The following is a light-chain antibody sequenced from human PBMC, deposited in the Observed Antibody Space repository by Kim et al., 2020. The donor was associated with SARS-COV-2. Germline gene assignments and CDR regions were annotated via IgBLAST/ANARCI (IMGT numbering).Light chain of an antibody. CDR2: WAS. J-gene: IGKJ2*03. V-gene: IGKV4-1*01. CDR1: QSVLYSSNNRNY. CDR3: QQYYSIPYS. Sequence: RATINCESSQSVLYSSNNRNYLAWFQQKPGQPPKLLMYWASTRESGVPDRFSGSGSGTDFTLTISSLQAEDVAVYYCQQYYSIPYSFGQGTKLEI.